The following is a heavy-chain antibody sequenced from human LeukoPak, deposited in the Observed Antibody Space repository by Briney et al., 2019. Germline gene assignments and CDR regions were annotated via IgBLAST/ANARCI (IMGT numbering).Heavy chain of an antibody. CDR3: ARGPDSYSADSYYAMDV. CDR2: INSTGGT. CDR1: CRSFSDNY. D-gene: IGHD3-10*01. J-gene: IGHJ6*02. V-gene: IGHV4-34*01. Sequence: SDTLSPTCAVYCRSFSDNYWSWGRPTPGKGLEWIGEINSTGGTKYNPSLKSRLTIPVDSSQNQFSLRLNSMAAADTGVYYCARGPDSYSADSYYAMDVWGLGTTVTVSS.